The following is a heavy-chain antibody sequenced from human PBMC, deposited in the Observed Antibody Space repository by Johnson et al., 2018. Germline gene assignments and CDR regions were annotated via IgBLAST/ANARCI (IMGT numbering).Heavy chain of an antibody. D-gene: IGHD4-17*01. CDR2: IYSGGST. J-gene: IGHJ6*02. Sequence: VQLVESGGGLIQPGGSLRLSCAASGFTVSSNYMSWVRQAPGKGLEWVSVIYSGGSTYYADSVKGLFTISRDNSKNPLYLQMSSLRAEDTAVYYCAKTTGYYYYYGMDVWGQGTTVTVSS. CDR1: GFTVSSNY. V-gene: IGHV3-53*01. CDR3: AKTTGYYYYYGMDV.